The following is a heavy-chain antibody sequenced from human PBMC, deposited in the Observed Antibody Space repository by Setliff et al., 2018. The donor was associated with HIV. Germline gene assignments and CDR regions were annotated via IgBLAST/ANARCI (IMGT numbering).Heavy chain of an antibody. Sequence: GGSLRLSCAVSGFTFSSYAMSWVRQAPGKGLEWVSAISGSAGSTYYADSVKGRFTISGDNSKNTLYLQMNSLRAEDTAVYYCATGRLRATSPFDNWGQGTLVTVSS. CDR1: GFTFSSYA. V-gene: IGHV3-23*01. CDR2: ISGSAGST. D-gene: IGHD1-26*01. CDR3: ATGRLRATSPFDN. J-gene: IGHJ4*02.